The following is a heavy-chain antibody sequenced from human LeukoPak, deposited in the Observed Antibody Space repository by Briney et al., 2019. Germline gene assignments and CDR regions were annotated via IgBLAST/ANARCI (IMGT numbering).Heavy chain of an antibody. CDR3: TTDPISMVRGADPNNWFDP. CDR2: IKSKTDEETT. CDR1: GFTFSNAW. Sequence: GGSLRLSCAPPGFTFSNAWMSWVRQAPGKGLEWVGRIKSKTDEETTDYSAPVKVRFTISRDDSKNTLYLQMNSRKTEDTAVYYCTTDPISMVRGADPNNWFDPWGQGSLVTVSS. V-gene: IGHV3-15*01. J-gene: IGHJ5*02. D-gene: IGHD3-10*01.